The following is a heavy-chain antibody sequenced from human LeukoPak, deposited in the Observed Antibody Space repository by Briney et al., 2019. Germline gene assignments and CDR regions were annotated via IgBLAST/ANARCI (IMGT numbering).Heavy chain of an antibody. CDR1: GGSISSGGYY. Sequence: PSETLSLTCTVSGGSISSGGYYWSWIRQHPGKGLEWIGYIYYSGSTYYNPSLKSRVTISVDTSKNQFSLKLSSVTAADTAVYYCARHPYTIFGVVIPYFDYWGQGTLVTVSS. CDR3: ARHPYTIFGVVIPYFDY. CDR2: IYYSGST. V-gene: IGHV4-31*03. J-gene: IGHJ4*02. D-gene: IGHD3-3*01.